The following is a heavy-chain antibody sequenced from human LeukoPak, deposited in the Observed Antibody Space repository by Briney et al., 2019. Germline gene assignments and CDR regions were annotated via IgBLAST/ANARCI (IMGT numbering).Heavy chain of an antibody. Sequence: SVTVSRKASGGTFSSYAISWVRQAPGQGLEWMGGIIPIFGTASYAQKFQGRVTITADESTSTAYMELSSLRSEDTAVYYCARKGRSATFDYWGQGTLVTVSS. J-gene: IGHJ4*02. CDR1: GGTFSSYA. CDR3: ARKGRSATFDY. V-gene: IGHV1-69*13. D-gene: IGHD2-15*01. CDR2: IIPIFGTA.